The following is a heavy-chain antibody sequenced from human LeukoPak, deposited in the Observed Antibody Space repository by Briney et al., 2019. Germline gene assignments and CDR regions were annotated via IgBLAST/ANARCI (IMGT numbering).Heavy chain of an antibody. D-gene: IGHD6-6*01. J-gene: IGHJ3*02. CDR3: ARSSEYSSQTPFGAFDI. V-gene: IGHV1-69*01. Sequence: SVKVSCKASGGAFSSYAISWVRQAPGQGLEWMGGIIPIFGTANYAQKFQGRVTITADESTSTAYMELSSLRSEDTAVYYCARSSEYSSQTPFGAFDIWGQGTMVTVSS. CDR1: GGAFSSYA. CDR2: IIPIFGTA.